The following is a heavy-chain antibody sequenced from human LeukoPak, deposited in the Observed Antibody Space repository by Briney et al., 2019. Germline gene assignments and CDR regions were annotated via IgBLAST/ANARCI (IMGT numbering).Heavy chain of an antibody. Sequence: PGGSLRLSCAASGFTFGSYGMNWVRQAPGKGLEWVSVISNSGGSTDYADSVKGRFTISRDNSKNTLHLQMNSLRAEDTAVYYCAKVRFGVMARYSFDYWGQGTLVTVSS. CDR2: ISNSGGST. CDR3: AKVRFGVMARYSFDY. D-gene: IGHD3-10*01. V-gene: IGHV3-23*01. J-gene: IGHJ4*02. CDR1: GFTFGSYG.